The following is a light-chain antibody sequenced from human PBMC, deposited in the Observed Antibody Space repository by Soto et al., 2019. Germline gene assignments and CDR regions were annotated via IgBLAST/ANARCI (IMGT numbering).Light chain of an antibody. CDR1: QDIHTC. CDR3: QHYHGFPLS. Sequence: DIQMTQSPSSLSASAGDRVTISCRASQDIHTCWAWYQQKRPGQAPRLLIYDASTLESGVPSRFSGSGSATEVYLTITSLQPDDLATYYCQHYHGFPLSFGQGTKLES. CDR2: DAS. J-gene: IGKJ2*01. V-gene: IGKV1-5*01.